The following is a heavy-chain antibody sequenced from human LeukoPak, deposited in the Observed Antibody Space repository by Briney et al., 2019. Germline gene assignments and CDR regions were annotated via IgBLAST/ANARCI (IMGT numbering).Heavy chain of an antibody. V-gene: IGHV3-30*02. J-gene: IGHJ4*02. CDR3: AKDRSESYFYFDF. CDR2: IRYGGNDE. D-gene: IGHD1-26*01. Sequence: PGGSLRLSCAASGFTLSSYAMSWVRQAPGKGLEWVAFIRYGGNDERYADSVKGRFTISRDNSKNTLYLQMNSLKSEDTAVYYCAKDRSESYFYFDFWGQGTLVTVSS. CDR1: GFTLSSYA.